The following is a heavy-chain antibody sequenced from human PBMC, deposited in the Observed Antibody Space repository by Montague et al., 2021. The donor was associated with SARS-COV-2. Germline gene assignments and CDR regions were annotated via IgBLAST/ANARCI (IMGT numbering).Heavy chain of an antibody. CDR2: IFGGGST. CDR3: AEGGTSYVYDMDV. D-gene: IGHD1-26*01. CDR1: GFTVSRNY. Sequence: SLRLSCAASGFTVSRNYMGWVRQAPGKGLEWVSVIFGGGSTNYSDSVRGRFTISRDISQNTLYLQMNSLRAEDMAVYYCAEGGTSYVYDMDVWGQGTTVAVSS. J-gene: IGHJ6*02. V-gene: IGHV3-66*01.